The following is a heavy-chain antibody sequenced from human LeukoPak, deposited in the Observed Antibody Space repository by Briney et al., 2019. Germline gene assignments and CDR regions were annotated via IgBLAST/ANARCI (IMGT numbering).Heavy chain of an antibody. CDR1: GFTFSSYA. CDR2: ISGSGGST. D-gene: IGHD2-2*01. CDR3: AKEGYCSSTSCYRGSYYFDY. J-gene: IGHJ4*02. Sequence: PGGSLRLSRAASGFTFSSYAMSWVRQAPGKGLEWVSAISGSGGSTYYADSVKGRFTISRDNSKNTLYLQMNGLRAEDTAVYYCAKEGYCSSTSCYRGSYYFDYWGQGTLVTVSS. V-gene: IGHV3-23*01.